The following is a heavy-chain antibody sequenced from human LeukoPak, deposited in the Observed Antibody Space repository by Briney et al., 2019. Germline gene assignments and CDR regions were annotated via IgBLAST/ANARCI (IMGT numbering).Heavy chain of an antibody. J-gene: IGHJ4*02. D-gene: IGHD3-16*01. CDR1: GGSISSSSYY. Sequence: SETLSLTCTVSGGSISSSSYYWGWIRQPPGKGLEWIGSIYYSGSTYYNPSLKSRVTISVDTSKNQFSLKLSSVTAADTAVYYCARDSRGTREFDYWGQGTLVTVSS. CDR3: ARDSRGTREFDY. V-gene: IGHV4-39*02. CDR2: IYYSGST.